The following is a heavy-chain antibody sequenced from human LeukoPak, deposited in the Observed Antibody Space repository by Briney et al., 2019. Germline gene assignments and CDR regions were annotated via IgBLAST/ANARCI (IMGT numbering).Heavy chain of an antibody. V-gene: IGHV1-69*13. J-gene: IGHJ5*02. CDR3: ARRYYDYVFNWFDP. CDR1: GGTFSSYA. Sequence: SVKVSCKASGGTFSSYAISWVRQAPGQGLEWVGGIIPIFGTANDAQKFQGRVTITADESTSTAYMELSSLRSEDTAVYYCARRYYDYVFNWFDPWGEGTLVTVSS. CDR2: IIPIFGTA. D-gene: IGHD3-16*01.